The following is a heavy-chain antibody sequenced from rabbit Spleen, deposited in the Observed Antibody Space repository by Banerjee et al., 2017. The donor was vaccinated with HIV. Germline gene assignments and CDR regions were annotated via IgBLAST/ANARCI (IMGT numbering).Heavy chain of an antibody. V-gene: IGHV1S40*01. CDR1: GFDFSGDSY. Sequence: QSLEESGGGLVKPGASLTLTCKASGFDFSGDSYDSYMCWVRQAPGKGLEWIACIYPGSSGSTYCASWATGRFTCSKTSSTTVTLQMTSLTAADTATYFCVRDQYSYDDYGDWVNLWVPGTLVTVS. D-gene: IGHD2-1*01. CDR2: IYPGSSGST. CDR3: VRDQYSYDDYGDWVNL. J-gene: IGHJ4*01.